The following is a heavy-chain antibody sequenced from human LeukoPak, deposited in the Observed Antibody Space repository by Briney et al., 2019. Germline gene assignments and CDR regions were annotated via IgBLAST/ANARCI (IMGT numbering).Heavy chain of an antibody. CDR3: AKGMVRGVIIPYDY. V-gene: IGHV3-30*18. CDR2: ISYDGSNK. J-gene: IGHJ4*02. Sequence: GGSLRLSCAASGFTFSSYGMHWVRQAPGKGLEWVAVISYDGSNKYYADSVKGRFTISRDNSKNTLYLQVNSLRAEDTAVYYCAKGMVRGVIIPYDYWGQGTLVTVSS. D-gene: IGHD3-10*01. CDR1: GFTFSSYG.